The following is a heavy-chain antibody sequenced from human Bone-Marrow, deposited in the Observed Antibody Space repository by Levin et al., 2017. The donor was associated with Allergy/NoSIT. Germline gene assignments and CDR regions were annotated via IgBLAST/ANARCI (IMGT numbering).Heavy chain of an antibody. CDR3: ACSYLYGSGSEQLDY. V-gene: IGHV4-59*01. D-gene: IGHD3-10*01. Sequence: PGGSLRLSCTVSGGSISSYYWSWIRQPPGKGLEWIGYIYYSGSTNYNPSLKSRVTISVDTSKNQFSLKLSSVTAADTAVYYCACSYLYGSGSEQLDYWGQGTLVTVSS. CDR1: GGSISSYY. J-gene: IGHJ4*02. CDR2: IYYSGST.